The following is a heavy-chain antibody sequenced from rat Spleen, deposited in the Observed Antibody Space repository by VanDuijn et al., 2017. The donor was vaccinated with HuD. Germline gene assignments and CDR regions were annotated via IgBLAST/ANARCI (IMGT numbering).Heavy chain of an antibody. CDR2: INSEGST. CDR1: GYSITSGYG. Sequence: EVQLQESGPGLVKPSQSLSLTCSVTGYSITSGYGWNWIRKFPGNKLEWMGFINSEGSTKYNPPLKSQISITRDTSKNRFFLQLTSVITEDTATYYCARAYYDGSYYDYWGQGVMVTVSS. D-gene: IGHD1-12*02. J-gene: IGHJ2*01. CDR3: ARAYYDGSYYDY. V-gene: IGHV3-3*01.